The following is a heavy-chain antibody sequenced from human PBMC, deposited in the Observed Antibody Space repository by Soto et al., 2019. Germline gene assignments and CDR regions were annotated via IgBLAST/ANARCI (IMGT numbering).Heavy chain of an antibody. D-gene: IGHD2-2*01. CDR1: GFTFGGYA. CDR2: IRSKAYGGTT. J-gene: IGHJ3*02. CDR3: TRGPIVVVPAAYDAFDI. Sequence: PGGSLRLCCTASGFTFGGYAMSWFRQAPGKGLEWVGFIRSKAYGGTTEYAASVKGRFTISRDDSKSIAYLQMNSLKTEDTAVYYCTRGPIVVVPAAYDAFDIWGQGTMVTVSS. V-gene: IGHV3-49*03.